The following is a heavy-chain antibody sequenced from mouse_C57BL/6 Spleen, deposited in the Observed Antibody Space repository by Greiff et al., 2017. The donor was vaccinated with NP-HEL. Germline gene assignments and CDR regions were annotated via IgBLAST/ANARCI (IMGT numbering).Heavy chain of an antibody. J-gene: IGHJ1*03. CDR3: AKGFPHWDDWYFDV. CDR1: GFTFSDYG. V-gene: IGHV5-17*01. CDR2: ISSGSSTI. D-gene: IGHD4-1*01. Sequence: EVKLVESGGGLVKPGGSLKLSCAASGFTFSDYGMHWVRQAPEKGLEWVAYISSGSSTIYYADTVKGRFTISRDKSKNTLFLQMTSLRSEDTAMYYCAKGFPHWDDWYFDVWGTGTTVTVSS.